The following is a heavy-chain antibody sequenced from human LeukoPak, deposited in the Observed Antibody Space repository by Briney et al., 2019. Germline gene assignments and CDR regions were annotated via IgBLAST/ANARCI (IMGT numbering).Heavy chain of an antibody. CDR1: GYSFTSYW. CDR3: ARPPEITMIPNWFDP. CDR2: IYPGDSDT. Sequence: GESLKISCKGSGYSFTSYWIGWVRHMPGKGLEWMGIIYPGDSDTRYSPSFQGQVTISVDKSISTAYLQWSSLKASDTAMYYCARPPEITMIPNWFDPWGQGTLVTVSS. V-gene: IGHV5-51*01. J-gene: IGHJ5*02. D-gene: IGHD3-22*01.